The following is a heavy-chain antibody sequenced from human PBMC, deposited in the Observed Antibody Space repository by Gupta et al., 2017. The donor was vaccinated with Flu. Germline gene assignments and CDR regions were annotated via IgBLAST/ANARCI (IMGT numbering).Heavy chain of an antibody. D-gene: IGHD6-13*01. CDR1: GDSISSSDYY. J-gene: IGHJ4*02. V-gene: IGHV4-39*02. CDR2: IYYDGTA. CDR3: ARLLQTAAAST. Sequence: QLLLQESGPGLVKPSETLSLMCTVSGDSISSSDYYWGWLRRPPGKGLEWIGTIYYDGTAYYNQSLKSRVTMSIDTSKNHFSLKLRSVTAADTAVFYCARLLQTAAASTWGRGTLVTVSS.